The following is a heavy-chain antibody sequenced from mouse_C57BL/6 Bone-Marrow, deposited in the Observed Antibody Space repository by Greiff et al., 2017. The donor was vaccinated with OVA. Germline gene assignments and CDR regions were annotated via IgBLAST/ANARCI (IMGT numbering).Heavy chain of an antibody. CDR2: IHPNSGST. Sequence: QVQLQQPGAELVKPGASVKLSCKASGYTFTSYWMHWVKQRPGQGLEWIGMIHPNSGSTNYNEKFKSKATLTVDTSSSTAYMQLSSLTSEDSAVYYCARFGSNYGSYAMDYWGQGTSVTVSS. J-gene: IGHJ4*01. V-gene: IGHV1-64*01. CDR1: GYTFTSYW. D-gene: IGHD2-5*01. CDR3: ARFGSNYGSYAMDY.